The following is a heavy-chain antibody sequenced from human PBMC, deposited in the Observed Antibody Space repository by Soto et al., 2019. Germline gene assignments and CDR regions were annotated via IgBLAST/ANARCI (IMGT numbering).Heavy chain of an antibody. CDR3: AKVILVGQQLVKSQTEYFQH. Sequence: GGSLRLSCAASGFTFSSYAMSWVRQAPGKGLEWVSAISGSGGSTYYADSVKGRFTISRDNSKNTLYLQMNSLRAEDTAVYYCAKVILVGQQLVKSQTEYFQHWGQGTLVTVSS. J-gene: IGHJ1*01. CDR2: ISGSGGST. D-gene: IGHD6-13*01. V-gene: IGHV3-23*01. CDR1: GFTFSSYA.